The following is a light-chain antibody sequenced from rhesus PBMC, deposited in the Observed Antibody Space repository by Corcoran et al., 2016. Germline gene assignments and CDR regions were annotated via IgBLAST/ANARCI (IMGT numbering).Light chain of an antibody. CDR2: EVS. Sequence: QAALTQPRSVSGSPGQSVTISCTGTSSDIGGYNYVSWYQHHPGTAPKLMIYEVSKRPSGVSDRFSGSKSGNTASLTISGLQAEVEADSYCSSYACSYTYYLFGAGTRLTVL. V-gene: IGLV2-32*01. J-gene: IGLJ1*01. CDR1: SSDIGGYNY. CDR3: SSYACSYTYYL.